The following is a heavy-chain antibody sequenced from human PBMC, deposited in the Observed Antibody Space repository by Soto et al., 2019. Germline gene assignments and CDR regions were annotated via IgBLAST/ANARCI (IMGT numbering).Heavy chain of an antibody. CDR3: VRDGSGGGHFDS. V-gene: IGHV3-7*01. CDR1: GFTFSSYW. Sequence: EVQLVESGGGLVQPGGSLRLSCEASGFTFSSYWMSWIRQAPGKGLEWVANVNQDGSQSYLVDSVQGRFFMSRDNAKNSLFLQMNSLRAEDTAVYYCVRDGSGGGHFDSWGQGTLVTVSS. CDR2: VNQDGSQS. J-gene: IGHJ4*02. D-gene: IGHD6-19*01.